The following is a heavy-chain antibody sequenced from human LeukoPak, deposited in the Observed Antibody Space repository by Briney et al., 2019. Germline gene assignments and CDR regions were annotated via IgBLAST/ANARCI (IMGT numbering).Heavy chain of an antibody. V-gene: IGHV4-4*07. CDR1: GGSISSYY. Sequence: PSETLSLTCTVSGGSISSYYWSWIRQPAGKGLEWIGRIYPSGNTNFNPSLQSRVTMSVDTSKNQLSLKLTSVTAADTAIYYCAKTDSVSQYEFRYYYMDVWGKGTTVTVSS. CDR2: IYPSGNT. CDR3: AKTDSVSQYEFRYYYMDV. D-gene: IGHD3-10*01. J-gene: IGHJ6*03.